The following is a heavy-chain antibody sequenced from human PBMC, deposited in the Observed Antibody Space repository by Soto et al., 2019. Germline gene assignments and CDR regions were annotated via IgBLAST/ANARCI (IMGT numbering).Heavy chain of an antibody. CDR2: IYYSGRN. J-gene: IGHJ4*02. CDR3: SRMRGLGEISPYLDY. Sequence: QVQLQESGPGLVKPSETLSLTCSISGGSISDYQWNWIRQPPGKGLEWIGYIYYSGRNNYNPSLKSRLTIPLDTSRRQFSLRLGSVTAADTAVYYCSRMRGLGEISPYLDYWGQGALVTVSS. V-gene: IGHV4-59*01. CDR1: GGSISDYQ. D-gene: IGHD3-16*01.